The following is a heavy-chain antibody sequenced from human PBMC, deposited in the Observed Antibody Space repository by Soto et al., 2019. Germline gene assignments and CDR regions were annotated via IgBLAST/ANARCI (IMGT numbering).Heavy chain of an antibody. CDR2: INHSGST. D-gene: IGHD3-10*01. Sequence: PSETLSLTCAVYGGSFSDYSWTWIRQPPGKGLEWIGEINHSGSTYYNPSLKSRVTISVDTSKNQFSLKLSSVTAADTAVYYCASGSGSYYSWFDPWGQGTLVTVSS. CDR3: ASGSGSYYSWFDP. CDR1: GGSFSDYS. V-gene: IGHV4-34*01. J-gene: IGHJ5*02.